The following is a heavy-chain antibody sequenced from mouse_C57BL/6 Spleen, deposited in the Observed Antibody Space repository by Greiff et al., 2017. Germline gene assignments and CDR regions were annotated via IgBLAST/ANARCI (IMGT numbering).Heavy chain of an antibody. Sequence: EVKLQQSGPELMKPGASVKISCKASGYTFTDYYMNWVKQSHGKSLEWIGDINPNNGGTSYNQKFKGKATLTVDKSSSTAYMELRSLTSEDSAVYYCARETIAYWGQGTLVTVSA. V-gene: IGHV1-26*01. CDR3: ARETIAY. J-gene: IGHJ3*01. CDR1: GYTFTDYY. CDR2: INPNNGGT.